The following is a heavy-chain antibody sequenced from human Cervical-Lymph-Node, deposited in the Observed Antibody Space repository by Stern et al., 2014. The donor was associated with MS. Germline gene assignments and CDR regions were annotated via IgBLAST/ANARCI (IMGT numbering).Heavy chain of an antibody. CDR1: YDSISSYY. D-gene: IGHD3-22*01. J-gene: IGHJ4*02. V-gene: IGHV4-59*01. CDR3: ARAFSDYHDSTPGY. CDR2: INYRRNP. Sequence: QVQLQESGPGLVKPSETLSLTCPVSYDSISSYYWTWLRQPPVKGLAWIWYINYRRNPNYNPARKSRVTISVDTAKNQFSLKLTAVTAADTAVYYCARAFSDYHDSTPGYWGQGTLVTVSS.